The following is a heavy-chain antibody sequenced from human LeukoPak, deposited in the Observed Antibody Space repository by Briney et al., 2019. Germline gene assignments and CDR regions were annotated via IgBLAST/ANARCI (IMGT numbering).Heavy chain of an antibody. D-gene: IGHD4-17*01. V-gene: IGHV6-1*01. CDR2: TYYRSKWYN. CDR3: ARVGDHGDYHPFDY. Sequence: SQTLSLTCAISGDSVSSNSAAWNWIRQSPSRGLEWLGRTYYRSKWYNYYAVSVKSRITINPDTSKNQFSLQLSSVTPEDTAVYYCARVGDHGDYHPFDYWGQGTLVTVSS. CDR1: GDSVSSNSAA. J-gene: IGHJ4*02.